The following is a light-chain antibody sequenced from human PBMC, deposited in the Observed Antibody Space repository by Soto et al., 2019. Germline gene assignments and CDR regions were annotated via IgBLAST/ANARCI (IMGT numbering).Light chain of an antibody. CDR2: SAS. Sequence: EIGMTQSPATLSVSPGERATLSCRASQSISTELAWYQQRPGQPPRLLIYSASTRATGVPARFTGSGSGSEVTHTISGLQAEDFAVYFCQQGHNWPLTFGQGTRLEI. CDR3: QQGHNWPLT. J-gene: IGKJ2*01. V-gene: IGKV3-15*01. CDR1: QSISTE.